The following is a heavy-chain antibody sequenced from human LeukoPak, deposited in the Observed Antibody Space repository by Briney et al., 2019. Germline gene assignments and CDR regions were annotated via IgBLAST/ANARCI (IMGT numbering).Heavy chain of an antibody. V-gene: IGHV1-69*05. CDR3: ARDPRAGKYNWFDP. CDR1: GGTFSSYA. CDR2: IIPIFGTA. Sequence: ASVKVSCEASGGTFSSYAISWVRQAPGQGLEWMGGIIPIFGTANYAQKFQGRVTITTDESTSTAYMELSSLRSEDTAVYYCARDPRAGKYNWFDPWGQGTLVTVSS. J-gene: IGHJ5*02.